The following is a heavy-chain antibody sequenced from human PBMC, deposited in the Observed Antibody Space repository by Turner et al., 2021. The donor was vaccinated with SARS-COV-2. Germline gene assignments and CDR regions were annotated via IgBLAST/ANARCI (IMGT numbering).Heavy chain of an antibody. CDR2: ISSSSSDT. J-gene: IGHJ6*02. V-gene: IGHV3-11*06. D-gene: IGHD6-13*01. Sequence: QVQLVESGGGLVKPGGSLRLSCAAYVFTVSDYYMSWIRQAPGKGLEWVSYISSSSSDTNYADSVKGRFTISRDNAKNSLYLQMNSLRAEDTAVYYCARDLLAEQQLRDDYYYNYGMDVWGQGTTVTVSS. CDR3: ARDLLAEQQLRDDYYYNYGMDV. CDR1: VFTVSDYY.